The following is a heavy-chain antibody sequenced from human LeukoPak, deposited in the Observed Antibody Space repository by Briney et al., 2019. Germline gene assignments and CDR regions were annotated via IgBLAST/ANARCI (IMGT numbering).Heavy chain of an antibody. CDR3: ARESRGELFAPPDY. V-gene: IGHV4-34*01. J-gene: IGHJ4*02. CDR1: GGSFSGYY. Sequence: SETLSLTCAVYGGSFSGYYWSWIRQPPGKGLEWIGEINHSGSTNYNPSLKSRVTISVDTSKNQFSLKLSSVTAADTAVYYCARESRGELFAPPDYWGQGTLVTVSS. CDR2: INHSGST. D-gene: IGHD3-10*01.